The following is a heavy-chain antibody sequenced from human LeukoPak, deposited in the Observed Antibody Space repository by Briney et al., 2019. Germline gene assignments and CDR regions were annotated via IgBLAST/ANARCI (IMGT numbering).Heavy chain of an antibody. J-gene: IGHJ3*02. D-gene: IGHD3-22*01. CDR3: ASLGVVVITTPSDAFDI. CDR2: ISYDGSNK. V-gene: IGHV3-30*04. CDR1: GFTFSSYA. Sequence: GGSLRLSCAAFGFTFSSYAMHWVRQAPGKGLEWVAVISYDGSNKYYADSVKGRFTISRDNSKNTLYLQMNSLRAEDTAVYYCASLGVVVITTPSDAFDIWGQGTMVTVSS.